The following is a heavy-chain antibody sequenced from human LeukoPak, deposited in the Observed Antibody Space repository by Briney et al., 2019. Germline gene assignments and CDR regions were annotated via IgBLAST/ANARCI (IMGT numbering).Heavy chain of an antibody. CDR1: GYTLTELS. V-gene: IGHV1-24*01. Sequence: GASVKVSCKVSGYTLTELSMHWVRQAPGKGLEWMGGFDPEDGETIYAQKFQGRVTMTEDTSTDTAYMELSSLRSEDTAVYFCARSFGSGYDYYYYFMDVWGKGTTVTVSS. CDR3: ARSFGSGYDYYYYFMDV. J-gene: IGHJ6*03. D-gene: IGHD5-12*01. CDR2: FDPEDGET.